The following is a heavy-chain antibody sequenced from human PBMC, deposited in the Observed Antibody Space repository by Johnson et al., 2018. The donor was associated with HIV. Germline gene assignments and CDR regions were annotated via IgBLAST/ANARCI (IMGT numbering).Heavy chain of an antibody. CDR2: ISYAGNNT. CDR3: TTDGVGDNIVSAFDM. D-gene: IGHD2/OR15-2a*01. CDR1: GFTFSSYA. V-gene: IGHV3-30*04. Sequence: VQLVESGGGVVQPGRSLRLSCAASGFTFSSYALHWVRQAPGKGLEWVAVISYAGNNTYYAESVQGRFTISRDNSKNTLYLQMNSLKTEETAVYYCTTDGVGDNIVSAFDMWGQGTMVTVSS. J-gene: IGHJ3*02.